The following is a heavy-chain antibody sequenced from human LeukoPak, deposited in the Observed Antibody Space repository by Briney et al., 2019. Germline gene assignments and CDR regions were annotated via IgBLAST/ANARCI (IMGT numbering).Heavy chain of an antibody. J-gene: IGHJ4*02. CDR3: AKEQYSSGWYNFDY. V-gene: IGHV3-33*06. CDR1: GFTFSSYG. D-gene: IGHD6-19*01. CDR2: IWYDGSNK. Sequence: GGSLRLSCAASGFTFSSYGMHWVRQALGKGLEWVAVIWYDGSNKYYADSVKGRFTISRDNSKNTLYLQMNSLRAEDTAVYYCAKEQYSSGWYNFDYWGQGTLVTVSS.